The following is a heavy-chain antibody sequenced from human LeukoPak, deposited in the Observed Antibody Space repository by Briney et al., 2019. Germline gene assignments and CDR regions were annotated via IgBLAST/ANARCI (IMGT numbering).Heavy chain of an antibody. V-gene: IGHV1-69*13. Sequence: SVRVSCKASGGTFSIYAISWVRQAPGQGREWMGGIIPIFGTANYAQKFQGRVTITADESTSTAYMELSSLRSEDTAVYYCARDRSGLLHNAFDIWGQGTMVTVSS. D-gene: IGHD2-15*01. J-gene: IGHJ3*02. CDR3: ARDRSGLLHNAFDI. CDR1: GGTFSIYA. CDR2: IIPIFGTA.